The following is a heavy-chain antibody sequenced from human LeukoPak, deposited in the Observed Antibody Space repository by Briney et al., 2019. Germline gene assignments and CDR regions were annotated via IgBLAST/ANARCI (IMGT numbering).Heavy chain of an antibody. J-gene: IGHJ4*02. Sequence: ASVEVSCKASGYSFTGYYMHWVRQAPGQGLEWMGWINPNSGGTNYARKFQGRVTMTRDTSISTAYMELGRLRSDDTAVYYCARGGLYDTSAPSDYWGQGTLVTVSS. V-gene: IGHV1-2*02. CDR3: ARGGLYDTSAPSDY. D-gene: IGHD3-22*01. CDR1: GYSFTGYY. CDR2: INPNSGGT.